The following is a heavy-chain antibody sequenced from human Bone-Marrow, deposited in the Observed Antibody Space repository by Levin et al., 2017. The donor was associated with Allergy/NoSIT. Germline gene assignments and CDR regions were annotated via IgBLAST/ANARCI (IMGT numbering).Heavy chain of an antibody. D-gene: IGHD6-6*01. J-gene: IGHJ4*02. Sequence: PSETLSLTCSVYGGSFSGYYWTWIRQPPGKGLEWIGEISHSGGTNYNPSLKSRLTTSIDTSKNQFSLKLHSVTAADTAVYYWARCRRPLVASGCLEYWGQGTLVTVSS. CDR2: ISHSGGT. CDR3: ARCRRPLVASGCLEY. V-gene: IGHV4-34*01. CDR1: GGSFSGYY.